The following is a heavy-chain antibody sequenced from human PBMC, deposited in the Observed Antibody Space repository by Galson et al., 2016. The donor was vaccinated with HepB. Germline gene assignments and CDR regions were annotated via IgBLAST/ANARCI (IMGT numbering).Heavy chain of an antibody. D-gene: IGHD3-16*02. CDR1: GFTFATYP. J-gene: IGHJ4*02. CDR2: MSNDGSQK. Sequence: SLRLSCAASGFTFATYPLHWVRQAPGRGLEWVAIMSNDGSQKYYADSVNGRFTISRDNSRNTLYLQMNSLTTEDTALYYSARALIDGWHNFDSWGQGSLVVVSS. V-gene: IGHV3-30*04. CDR3: ARALIDGWHNFDS.